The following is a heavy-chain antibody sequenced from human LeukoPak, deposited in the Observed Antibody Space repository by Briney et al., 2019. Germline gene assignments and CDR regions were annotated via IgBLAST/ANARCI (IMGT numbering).Heavy chain of an antibody. CDR3: ARHFAELVVIAIGRWFDP. J-gene: IGHJ5*02. CDR2: INHSGST. D-gene: IGHD2-21*01. V-gene: IGHV4-34*01. Sequence: SETLSLTCAVYGGSFSGYYWSWIRQPPGKGLEWIGEINHSGSTNYNPSLKSRVTISVDTSKNQFSLKLSSVTAADTAVYYCARHFAELVVIAIGRWFDPWGQGTLVTVSS. CDR1: GGSFSGYY.